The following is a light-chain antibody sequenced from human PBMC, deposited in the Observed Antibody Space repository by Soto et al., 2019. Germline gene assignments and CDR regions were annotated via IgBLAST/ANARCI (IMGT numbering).Light chain of an antibody. Sequence: QSALTQPPSASGSPGQSVTISCTGTSSDVGGYNYVSWYQHHPGKAPKLIIFEVSQRPSGVPDRFSGSKSGNTASLTVSGLQAEDEADYSCNSYAGSNNFYVFGTGTKLTVL. CDR3: NSYAGSNNFYV. V-gene: IGLV2-8*01. CDR1: SSDVGGYNY. CDR2: EVS. J-gene: IGLJ1*01.